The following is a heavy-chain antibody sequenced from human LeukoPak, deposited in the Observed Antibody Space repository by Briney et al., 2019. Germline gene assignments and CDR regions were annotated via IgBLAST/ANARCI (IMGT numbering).Heavy chain of an antibody. CDR1: GFTVSSNH. CDR3: ARPRGLTRLLVDGALDC. CDR2: IYSGGTT. D-gene: IGHD5-12*01. V-gene: IGHV3-66*04. J-gene: IGHJ1*01. Sequence: TGGSLRLSCEASGFTVSSNHMTWVRQAPGKGLEWVSIIYSGGTTYYADSVKGRFTISRDYSKNTLYLQMNTLRVEDTAVYYCARPRGLTRLLVDGALDCGGQGTLVTVSS.